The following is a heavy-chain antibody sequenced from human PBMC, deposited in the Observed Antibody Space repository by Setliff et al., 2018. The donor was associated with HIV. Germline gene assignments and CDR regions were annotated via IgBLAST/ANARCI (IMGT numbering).Heavy chain of an antibody. Sequence: GASVKVSCKASGYKFSDQFRNHYMHWVRQVPGQGLEWMGMINPETGGTTYAQRFQGRVTITSDTSTTSVYMELSSLRSDDTAVYYCARGQGVHFWVNDAFDIWGQGTMVTVSS. CDR2: INPETGGT. D-gene: IGHD3-10*01. J-gene: IGHJ3*02. CDR1: GYKFSDQFRNHY. CDR3: ARGQGVHFWVNDAFDI. V-gene: IGHV1-2*02.